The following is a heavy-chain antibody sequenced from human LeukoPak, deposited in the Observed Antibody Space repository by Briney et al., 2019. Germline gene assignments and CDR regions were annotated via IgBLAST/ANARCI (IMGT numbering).Heavy chain of an antibody. CDR2: IKQDGSEK. Sequence: QPGGSLRLSCAASGFTFSSYWMSWVRQAPGKGLEWVANIKQDGSEKYYVDSVKGRFTISRDNAKNSLYLQMNSQRAEDTAVYYCARGPYDYVWGSYRLEYFQHWGQGTLVTVSS. J-gene: IGHJ1*01. V-gene: IGHV3-7*01. D-gene: IGHD3-16*02. CDR1: GFTFSSYW. CDR3: ARGPYDYVWGSYRLEYFQH.